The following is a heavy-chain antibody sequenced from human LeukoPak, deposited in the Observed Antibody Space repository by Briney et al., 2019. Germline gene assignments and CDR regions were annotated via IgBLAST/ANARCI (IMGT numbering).Heavy chain of an antibody. CDR2: IYTSGST. J-gene: IGHJ6*02. V-gene: IGHV4-4*08. CDR1: GGSISSYY. CDR3: ARDQYDFWSGYYTPGGMDV. Sequence: PSETLSLTCTVSGGSISSYYWSWIRQPPGKGLEWIGRIYTSGSTNYNPSLKSRVTISVDTSKNQFSLKLSSVTAADTAVYYCARDQYDFWSGYYTPGGMDVWGQGTTVTVSS. D-gene: IGHD3-3*01.